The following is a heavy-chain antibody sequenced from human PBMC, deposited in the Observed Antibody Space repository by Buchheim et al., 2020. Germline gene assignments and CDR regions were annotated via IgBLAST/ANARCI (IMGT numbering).Heavy chain of an antibody. CDR2: IWYDGSNK. Sequence: QVQLVESGGGVVQPGRSLRLSCAASGFTFSSYGMHWVRQAPGKGLEWVAVIWYDGSNKYYADSVKGRFTISRDNSKTTLSLQMNSLRAEDTAVYYCARNYYDSSGYSYFQHWGQGTL. V-gene: IGHV3-33*01. D-gene: IGHD3-22*01. CDR3: ARNYYDSSGYSYFQH. CDR1: GFTFSSYG. J-gene: IGHJ1*01.